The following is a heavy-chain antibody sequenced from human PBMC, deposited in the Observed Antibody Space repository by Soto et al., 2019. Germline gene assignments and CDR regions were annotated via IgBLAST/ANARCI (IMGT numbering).Heavy chain of an antibody. V-gene: IGHV3-33*01. CDR1: GFTFSSYG. D-gene: IGHD1-1*01. Sequence: GGSLRLSCAASGFTFSSYGMHWVRQAPGKGLEWVAVIWYDGSNKYYADSVKGRFTISRDNSKNTLYLQMNSLRAEDTAVYYCARCKLERIRYYYGMDVWGQGTTVTVSS. CDR2: IWYDGSNK. J-gene: IGHJ6*02. CDR3: ARCKLERIRYYYGMDV.